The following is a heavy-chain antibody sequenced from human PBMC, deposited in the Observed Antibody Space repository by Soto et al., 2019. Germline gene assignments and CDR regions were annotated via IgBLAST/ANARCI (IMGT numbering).Heavy chain of an antibody. CDR3: ARESVSGTYRFDS. J-gene: IGHJ4*02. Sequence: XGTLSLTCTVSGDSLSTYYWSWIRQPTGGRLEWIGRIHDTGKTNYNPSLKSRVTMSVDTSKNQFSLRVNSVTAADTAVYYCARESVSGTYRFDSWGQGTLVTVS. CDR2: IHDTGKT. V-gene: IGHV4-4*07. CDR1: GDSLSTYY. D-gene: IGHD3-16*02.